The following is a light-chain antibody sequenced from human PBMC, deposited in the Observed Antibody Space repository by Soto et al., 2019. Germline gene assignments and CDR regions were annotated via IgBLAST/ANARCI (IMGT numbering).Light chain of an antibody. Sequence: QSVLTQPPSVSAAPGQKVTISCSGSSSNIGNNYLSWYQQLPGTAPKLLIYENNKRPSGIPDRFSGSKSGTSATLGITGLQTGDEADYYCGTWDSNLFGVFGGGTKLTVL. CDR3: GTWDSNLFGV. CDR1: SSNIGNNY. J-gene: IGLJ3*02. CDR2: ENN. V-gene: IGLV1-51*02.